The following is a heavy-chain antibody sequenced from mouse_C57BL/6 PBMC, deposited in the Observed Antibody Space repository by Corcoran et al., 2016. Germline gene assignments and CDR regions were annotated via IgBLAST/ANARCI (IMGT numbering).Heavy chain of an antibody. CDR1: GYTFTDYY. D-gene: IGHD2-1*01. J-gene: IGHJ2*01. CDR3: ARWDGNYPDY. V-gene: IGHV1-26*01. CDR2: INPNNGGT. Sequence: EVQLQQSGPELVKPGASVKISCKASGYTFTDYYMNWVKQSHGKSLEWIGDINPNNGGTSYNQKFKGKATLTVDKSSSTAYMELRSLTSEDSAVYYCARWDGNYPDYWGQGTTLTVSS.